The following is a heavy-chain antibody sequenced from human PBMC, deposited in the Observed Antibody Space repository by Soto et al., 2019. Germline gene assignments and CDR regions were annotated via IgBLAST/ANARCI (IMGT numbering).Heavy chain of an antibody. CDR1: GGSITSSSYY. V-gene: IGHV4-39*02. D-gene: IGHD2-15*01. Sequence: QLQLQESGPGLVKPSETLSLTCTVSGGSITSSSYYWGWIRPPPGKGLEWIGSIYYSGNTYYTPSRKGRVTISVDTSKNQFSLKLSSVTAADTAVYSCAREGGRYCSGGSCQVDYWGQGTLVTVSS. J-gene: IGHJ4*02. CDR2: IYYSGNT. CDR3: AREGGRYCSGGSCQVDY.